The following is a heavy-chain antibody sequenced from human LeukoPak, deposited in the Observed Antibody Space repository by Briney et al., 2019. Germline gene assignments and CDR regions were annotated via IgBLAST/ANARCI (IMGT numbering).Heavy chain of an antibody. CDR3: ARAVGKSNWFDP. V-gene: IGHV4-30-4*01. D-gene: IGHD1-14*01. CDR1: GGPFSSGDYY. Sequence: SQTLSLTCTVSGGPFSSGDYYWSWIRQTPGTGLEWIGYIYYSGITYYNPSLKSRVSISIETSKNQFSLNLTSVTAADTAVYHCARAVGKSNWFDPWGLGTLVTVSS. J-gene: IGHJ5*02. CDR2: IYYSGIT.